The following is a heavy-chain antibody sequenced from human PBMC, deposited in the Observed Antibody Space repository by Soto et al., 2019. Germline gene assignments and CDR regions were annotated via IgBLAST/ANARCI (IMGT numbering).Heavy chain of an antibody. V-gene: IGHV4-4*02. CDR1: GVSISSGNW. J-gene: IGHJ4*02. CDR2: IFHDGTA. D-gene: IGHD3-10*01. Sequence: SETLSLTCAVSGVSISSGNWWTFFRQSPQRGLEYIGEIFHDGTANYYPSFERRVAISVDTSKNQFSLKLTSVTAADTAIYFCARLVYDTRLNYMYFDFWGQGTLVTVSS. CDR3: ARLVYDTRLNYMYFDF.